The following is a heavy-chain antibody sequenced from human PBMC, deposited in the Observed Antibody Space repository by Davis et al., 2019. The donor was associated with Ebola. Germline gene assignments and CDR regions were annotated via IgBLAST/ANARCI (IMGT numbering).Heavy chain of an antibody. J-gene: IGHJ6*02. Sequence: SLKISCAASGFTFDDYAMHWVRQAPGKGLEWVSGISWNSGSIGYADSVKGRFTISRDNPKNSLYLQMNSLRAEDTAVYYCARGRLAGNYYYYGMDVWGQGTTVTVSS. V-gene: IGHV3-9*01. D-gene: IGHD6-13*01. CDR2: ISWNSGSI. CDR1: GFTFDDYA. CDR3: ARGRLAGNYYYYGMDV.